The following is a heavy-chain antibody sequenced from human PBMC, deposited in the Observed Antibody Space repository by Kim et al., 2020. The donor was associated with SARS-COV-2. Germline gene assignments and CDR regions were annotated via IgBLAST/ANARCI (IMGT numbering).Heavy chain of an antibody. Sequence: YSGRTNYNPSLKRRVTISVDTSKNQFSLKLSSVTAADTAVYYCARGFDLWGRGTLVTVSS. J-gene: IGHJ2*01. V-gene: IGHV4-59*09. CDR3: ARGFDL. CDR2: YSGRT.